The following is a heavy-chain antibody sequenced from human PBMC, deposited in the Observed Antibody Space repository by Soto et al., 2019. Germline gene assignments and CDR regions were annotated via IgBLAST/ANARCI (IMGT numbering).Heavy chain of an antibody. CDR3: AKAEYYYSRSGYYIFDS. V-gene: IGHV3-30*18. CDR2: ISHDGTNK. Sequence: GGSLRLSCEVSGFTFSAYGMHWVRQAPGKGLEWVAAISHDGTNKNYGDSVKGRFTISRDNSKKTLYLQMNSLRPEDTALYYCAKAEYYYSRSGYYIFDSWGQGTLVTVSS. D-gene: IGHD3-22*01. J-gene: IGHJ4*02. CDR1: GFTFSAYG.